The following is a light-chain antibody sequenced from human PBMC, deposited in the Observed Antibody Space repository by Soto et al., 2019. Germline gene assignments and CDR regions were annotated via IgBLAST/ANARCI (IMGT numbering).Light chain of an antibody. CDR3: TSYAGSNIGV. J-gene: IGLJ3*02. CDR1: SSDVGAYNY. V-gene: IGLV2-8*01. Sequence: QSVLTQPPSASGSPGQSVTISCTGNSSDVGAYNYVSWYQQYPGKAPKLMIYEVSKRPSGVPDRFSGSKSGKTASLTVSGLQPEDEADYYCTSYAGSNIGVFGGGTKVTVL. CDR2: EVS.